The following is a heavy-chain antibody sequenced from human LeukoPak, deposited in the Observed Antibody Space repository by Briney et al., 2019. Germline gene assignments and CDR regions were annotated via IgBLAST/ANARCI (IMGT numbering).Heavy chain of an antibody. CDR3: ARNSYDYSNPRHKGYFDY. CDR2: ISYDGSNK. Sequence: GGSLRLSCAASGFTFSSYAMHWVRQAPGKGLEWVAVISYDGSNKYYADSVKGRFTISRDNSKNTLYLQMNSLRAEDTAVYYCARNSYDYSNPRHKGYFDYWGQGTLVTVSS. V-gene: IGHV3-30-3*01. D-gene: IGHD4-11*01. J-gene: IGHJ4*02. CDR1: GFTFSSYA.